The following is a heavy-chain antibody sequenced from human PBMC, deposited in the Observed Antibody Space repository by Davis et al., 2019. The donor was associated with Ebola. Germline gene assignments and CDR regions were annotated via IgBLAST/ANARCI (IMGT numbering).Heavy chain of an antibody. V-gene: IGHV3-11*06. J-gene: IGHJ6*02. CDR1: GFTFSDYY. Sequence: GESLKISCAASGFTFSDYYMSWIRQAPGKGLEWVSYISSSSSYTNYADSVKGRFTISRDNAKNSLYLQMNSLRAEDTAVYYCARGRALGIPPPYYYYGMDVWGQGTTVTVSS. CDR3: ARGRALGIPPPYYYYGMDV. CDR2: ISSSSSYT. D-gene: IGHD1-14*01.